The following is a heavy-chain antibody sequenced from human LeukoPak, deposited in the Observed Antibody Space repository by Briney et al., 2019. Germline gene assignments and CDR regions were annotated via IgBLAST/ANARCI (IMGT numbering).Heavy chain of an antibody. Sequence: GGSLRLSCAASGFTFSSYSMNWVRQAPGKGLEWVSSISSSSSYIYYADSVKGRFTISRDNAKNSLYLQMNSLRAEDTAVYYCARIIQLWPAFDYWGQGTLVTVSS. CDR3: ARIIQLWPAFDY. CDR1: GFTFSSYS. V-gene: IGHV3-21*01. D-gene: IGHD5-18*01. J-gene: IGHJ4*02. CDR2: ISSSSSYI.